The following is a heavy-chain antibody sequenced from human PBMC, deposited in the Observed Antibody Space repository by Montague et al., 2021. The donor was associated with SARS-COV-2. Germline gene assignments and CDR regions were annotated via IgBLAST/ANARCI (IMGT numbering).Heavy chain of an antibody. CDR1: GDSISSSSYF. V-gene: IGHV4-39*01. Sequence: SETLSLTCSVSGDSISSSSYFWGWIRQSPGKGLEWIGSIYYSESTFYNPSLKSRVTISVDTSKKQFSLKLTSVTAADTALYFCARHGTPGYGPFDPWGQGTLVAVSS. D-gene: IGHD5-12*01. CDR3: ARHGTPGYGPFDP. J-gene: IGHJ5*02. CDR2: IYYSEST.